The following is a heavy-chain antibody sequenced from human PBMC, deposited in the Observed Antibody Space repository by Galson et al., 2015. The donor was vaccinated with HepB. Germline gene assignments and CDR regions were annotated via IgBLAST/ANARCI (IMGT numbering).Heavy chain of an antibody. J-gene: IGHJ4*02. Sequence: SLRLSCAASGFTFSSYAMHWIRQAPGKGLEWVSYISSSGSTIYYADSVKGRFTISRDNAKNSLYLQMNSLRAEDTAVYYCARVTGDYRGYYFDYWGQGTLVTVSS. D-gene: IGHD4-17*01. V-gene: IGHV3-11*01. CDR1: GFTFSSYA. CDR3: ARVTGDYRGYYFDY. CDR2: ISSSGSTI.